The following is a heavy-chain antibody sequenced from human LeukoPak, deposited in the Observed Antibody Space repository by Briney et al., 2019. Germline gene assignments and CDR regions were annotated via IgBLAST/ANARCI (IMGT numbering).Heavy chain of an antibody. J-gene: IGHJ4*02. CDR3: ARLSPEIYDILTGALDY. CDR1: GYSFTSYW. Sequence: GESLRISCKGSGYSFTSYWIGWVRQMPGKGLEWMGIIYPGDSDTRYSPSFQGQVTISADKSISTAYLQWSSLKASDTAMYYCARLSPEIYDILTGALDYWGQGTLVTVSS. V-gene: IGHV5-51*01. D-gene: IGHD3-9*01. CDR2: IYPGDSDT.